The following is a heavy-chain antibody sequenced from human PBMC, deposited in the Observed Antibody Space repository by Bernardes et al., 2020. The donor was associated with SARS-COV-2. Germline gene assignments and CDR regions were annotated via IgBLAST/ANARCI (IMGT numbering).Heavy chain of an antibody. CDR2: ISSKSDSI. CDR3: TREGPYNSNFFAY. D-gene: IGHD6-13*01. J-gene: IGHJ4*02. CDR1: GFRFDDYA. Sequence: GGSLRLSCAASGFRFDDYAMHWVRQAPGKGLEWVSGISSKSDSIGYADSVKGRFTISRDNAKNSLYLQMDSLRPEDTALYYCTREGPYNSNFFAYWGQGTLITVSS. V-gene: IGHV3-9*01.